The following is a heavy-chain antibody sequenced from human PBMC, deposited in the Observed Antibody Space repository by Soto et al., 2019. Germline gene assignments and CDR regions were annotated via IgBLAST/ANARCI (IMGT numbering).Heavy chain of an antibody. D-gene: IGHD6-6*01. Sequence: GGSLRLSFAASGFTFSSYSMNWVRQAPGKGLVWVSSISISSSYIYYADSVKGRFTISRDNSKNSLYLQMNSLRAEDTAVYYCARDPYSSSSAPFDYWGQGTLVTVSS. CDR3: ARDPYSSSSAPFDY. CDR2: ISISSSYI. CDR1: GFTFSSYS. J-gene: IGHJ4*02. V-gene: IGHV3-21*01.